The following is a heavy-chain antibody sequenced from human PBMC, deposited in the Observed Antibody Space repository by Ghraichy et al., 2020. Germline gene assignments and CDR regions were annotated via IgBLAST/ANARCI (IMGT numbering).Heavy chain of an antibody. CDR1: GGSFSGYY. CDR3: ARGKGQAFDY. V-gene: IGHV4-34*01. CDR2: INHSGST. J-gene: IGHJ4*02. Sequence: TLSLTCAVYGGSFSGYYWSWIRQPPGKGLEWIGEINHSGSTNYNPSLKSRVTISVDTSKNQFSLKLSSVTAADTAVYYCARGKGQAFDYWGQGTLVTVSS.